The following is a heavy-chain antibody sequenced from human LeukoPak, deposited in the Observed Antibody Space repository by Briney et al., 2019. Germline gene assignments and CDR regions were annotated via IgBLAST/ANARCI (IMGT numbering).Heavy chain of an antibody. D-gene: IGHD3-10*01. V-gene: IGHV3-23*01. CDR2: ISGSGGST. Sequence: GGSLRLSCAASGFTFSSYAMSWVRQAPGEGLEWVSAISGSGGSTYYADSVKGRFTISRDNSKNTLYLQMSSLRAEDTAVYYCAKALEYYGSGPGDVWGKGTTVTVSS. CDR3: AKALEYYGSGPGDV. J-gene: IGHJ6*04. CDR1: GFTFSSYA.